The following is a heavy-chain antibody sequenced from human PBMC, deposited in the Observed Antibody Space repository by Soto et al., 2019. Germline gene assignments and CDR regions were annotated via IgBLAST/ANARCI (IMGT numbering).Heavy chain of an antibody. CDR1: GGSISSNNYY. Sequence: KPSETLSFTCPVSGGSISSNNYYWDWIRQPPGKGLEWIGSIYYTGRTYYNPSLKSRVTISLEMSKNQVSLRLDSVTASDTAVYYCARRRRADAWNWPATLSCYFDYWGQGTLVTVSS. V-gene: IGHV4-39*01. D-gene: IGHD1-7*01. CDR2: IYYTGRT. CDR3: ARRRRADAWNWPATLSCYFDY. J-gene: IGHJ4*02.